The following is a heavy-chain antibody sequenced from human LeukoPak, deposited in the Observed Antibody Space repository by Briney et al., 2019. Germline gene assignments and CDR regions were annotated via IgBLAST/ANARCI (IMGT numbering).Heavy chain of an antibody. J-gene: IGHJ3*02. Sequence: GASVKVSCKASGGTFSSYAISWVRQAPGQGLEWMGRIIPILGIANYAQKFQGRVTITADKSTSTAYMELSSLRSEDTAVYYFPRNDQGTYNIITRVFDIWGQGQWSPSLQ. CDR1: GGTFSSYA. CDR3: PRNDQGTYNIITRVFDI. CDR2: IIPILGIA. V-gene: IGHV1-69*04. D-gene: IGHD3-16*01.